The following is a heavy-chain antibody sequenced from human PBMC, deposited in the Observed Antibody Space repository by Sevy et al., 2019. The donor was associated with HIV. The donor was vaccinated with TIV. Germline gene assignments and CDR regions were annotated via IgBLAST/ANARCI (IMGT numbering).Heavy chain of an antibody. J-gene: IGHJ4*02. V-gene: IGHV3-48*02. CDR1: TFTFSSYS. CDR2: ISSSSGTR. CDR3: ASRGYCGGGSCYSGPNDY. D-gene: IGHD2-15*01. Sequence: GSLRLSCAASTFTFSSYSMHWVRQAPGKGLEWVSYISSSSGTRYYADSVKGRFTSSRDNAKNSLFLQMNSLRDEDTAVYYCASRGYCGGGSCYSGPNDYWGQGTLVTVSS.